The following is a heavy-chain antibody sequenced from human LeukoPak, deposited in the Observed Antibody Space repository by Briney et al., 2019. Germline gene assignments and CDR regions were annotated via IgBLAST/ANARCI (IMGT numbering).Heavy chain of an antibody. CDR1: GGSISSYY. J-gene: IGHJ4*02. V-gene: IGHV4-59*01. D-gene: IGHD3-10*01. CDR2: IYYSGST. Sequence: AETLPLTCTVSGGSISSYYWSWIRQPPGKGLEWIGYIYYSGSTNYTPSLKSRITISVDTSRNQFSLKLNSVTAADTAVYYCARSGRGSSAGFDYWGQGTLVTVSS. CDR3: ARSGRGSSAGFDY.